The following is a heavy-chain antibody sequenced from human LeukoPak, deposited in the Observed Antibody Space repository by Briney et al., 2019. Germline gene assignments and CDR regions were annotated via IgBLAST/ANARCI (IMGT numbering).Heavy chain of an antibody. CDR2: IYYSGST. D-gene: IGHD6-13*01. CDR1: GVSIRSSSFY. V-gene: IGHV4-39*07. CDR3: ARAGEGSSWYDY. Sequence: SETLSLTCTVSGVSIRSSSFYWGWIRQPPGKGLEWIGSIYYSGSTYYRPSLKSRVTMSVDTSKNQLSLKVSSVTAADTAVYYCARAGEGSSWYDYWGQGTLVTVSS. J-gene: IGHJ4*02.